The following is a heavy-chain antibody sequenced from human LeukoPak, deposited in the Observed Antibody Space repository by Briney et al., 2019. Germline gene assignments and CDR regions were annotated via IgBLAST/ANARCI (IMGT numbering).Heavy chain of an antibody. CDR2: IYTSGST. CDR3: TRDREHGTQDS. V-gene: IGHV4-4*07. CDR1: GGSISSYY. J-gene: IGHJ4*02. D-gene: IGHD1-26*01. Sequence: SETLSLTCTVSGGSISSYYWSWLRQPAGKGLEWIGRIYTSGSTNYNPSLKSRVTMSVDTSKNQFSLKLSSVTAADTAVYFCTRDREHGTQDSWGQGTLVTVS.